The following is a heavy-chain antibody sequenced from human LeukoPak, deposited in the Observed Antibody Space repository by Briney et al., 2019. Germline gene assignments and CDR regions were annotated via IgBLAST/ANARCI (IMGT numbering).Heavy chain of an antibody. CDR2: IYYSGST. J-gene: IGHJ1*01. CDR1: GGSISSYY. V-gene: IGHV4-59*01. D-gene: IGHD1-26*01. CDR3: ARDGRVGTFQH. Sequence: KPSETLSLTCTVSGGSISSYYWSWIRQPPGKGLEWIGYIYYSGSTNYNPSLKSRVTISVDTSKNRFSLKLSSVTAADTAVYYCARDGRVGTFQHWGQGTLVTVSS.